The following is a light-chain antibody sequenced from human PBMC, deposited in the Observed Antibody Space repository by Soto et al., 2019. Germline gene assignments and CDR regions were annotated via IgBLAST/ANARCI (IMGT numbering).Light chain of an antibody. CDR3: QQSYTTPPWT. Sequence: DIQITQSPSSLSASVGDRVTITCRASQGISTYLNWYHQKPGKAPKVLIYDASSLQSGVPSRFSGSGSGTDFTLTISSLQPEDFATYYCQQSYTTPPWTFGQGTKVDIK. CDR1: QGISTY. V-gene: IGKV1-39*01. J-gene: IGKJ1*01. CDR2: DAS.